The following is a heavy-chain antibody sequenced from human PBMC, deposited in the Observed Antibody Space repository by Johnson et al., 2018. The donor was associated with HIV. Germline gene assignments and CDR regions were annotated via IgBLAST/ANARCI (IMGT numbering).Heavy chain of an antibody. J-gene: IGHJ3*02. V-gene: IGHV3-30*04. Sequence: QVHLVESGGGVVQPGTSLRLSCAASGFTFSSFAMHWVRQAPGKGLEWMAFISYDGNIKYYADSVRGRFTISRDNSKNTLYLQMNGLRADDTAVYYCAKSSDEYSSSSDAFDIWGQGTMVTVSS. CDR1: GFTFSSFA. CDR2: ISYDGNIK. CDR3: AKSSDEYSSSSDAFDI. D-gene: IGHD6-6*01.